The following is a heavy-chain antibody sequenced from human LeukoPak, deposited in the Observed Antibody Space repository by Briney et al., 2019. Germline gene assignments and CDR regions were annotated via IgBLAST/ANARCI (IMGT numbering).Heavy chain of an antibody. D-gene: IGHD5-24*01. Sequence: SETLSLTCTVSGGSISKYYWSWIRQPPGKGLEWIGYIYYSGSTNYNPSLKSRVTISVDTSKNQFSLKLTSVTAADTAVYYCARAGWLQFELDYWGQGTLATVSS. J-gene: IGHJ4*02. V-gene: IGHV4-59*01. CDR1: GGSISKYY. CDR3: ARAGWLQFELDY. CDR2: IYYSGST.